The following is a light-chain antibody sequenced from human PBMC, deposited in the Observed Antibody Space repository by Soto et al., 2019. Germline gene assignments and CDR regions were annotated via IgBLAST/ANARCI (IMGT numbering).Light chain of an antibody. J-gene: IGLJ1*01. V-gene: IGLV2-14*01. CDR1: SSDVGGYNY. CDR3: NSYTSTGTPYV. CDR2: EVS. Sequence: QSVLTQPASVSGSPGQSITISCTGTSSDVGGYNYVSWYQQHPGKAPKLMIYEVSNRPSGVSIRFSGSKSGNTASLTISGLRAEDEADYYCNSYTSTGTPYVFGTGTKVTVL.